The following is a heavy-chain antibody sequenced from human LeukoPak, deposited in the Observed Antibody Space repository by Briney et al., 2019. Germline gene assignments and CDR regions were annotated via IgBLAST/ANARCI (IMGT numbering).Heavy chain of an antibody. V-gene: IGHV3-74*01. Sequence: GGSLRLSCAASGVTFSSYWMHWVRQAPGKGLVWVSRISTDGSSTNSADSVKGRLTISRDNAKNTLYLQMNSLRAEDTAVYYCVREYSSSSGRALDIWGQGTMVTVSP. CDR1: GVTFSSYW. CDR3: VREYSSSSGRALDI. D-gene: IGHD6-6*01. J-gene: IGHJ3*02. CDR2: ISTDGSST.